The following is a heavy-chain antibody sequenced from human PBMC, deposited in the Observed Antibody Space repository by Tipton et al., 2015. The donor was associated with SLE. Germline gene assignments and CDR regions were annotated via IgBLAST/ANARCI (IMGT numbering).Heavy chain of an antibody. Sequence: SLRLSCAASGFTFSSYGMHWVRQAAGKGLEWVAFIRYDGSKTYYADSVRGRFTISRDNSKNTLYLQMDSPRAEDTAVYYCAREMGSSSWYGYAFDIWGQGTMVTVSS. CDR2: IRYDGSKT. J-gene: IGHJ3*02. CDR3: AREMGSSSWYGYAFDI. V-gene: IGHV3-33*08. CDR1: GFTFSSYG. D-gene: IGHD6-13*01.